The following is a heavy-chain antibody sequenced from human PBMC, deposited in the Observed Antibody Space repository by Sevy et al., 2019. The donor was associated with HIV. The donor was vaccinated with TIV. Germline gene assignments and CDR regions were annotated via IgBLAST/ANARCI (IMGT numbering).Heavy chain of an antibody. Sequence: GGPLRLSCAASGFAPSTYGMHWVRQAPGKGLEWVAVIGYDGSNKYYADSVKGRFSISRDNSRNTLFLQMASLRAEDTAVYYCARDPGMYGDYLLANFDYWGQGTLVTVSS. V-gene: IGHV3-33*01. CDR1: GFAPSTYG. CDR2: IGYDGSNK. D-gene: IGHD1-1*01. J-gene: IGHJ4*02. CDR3: ARDPGMYGDYLLANFDY.